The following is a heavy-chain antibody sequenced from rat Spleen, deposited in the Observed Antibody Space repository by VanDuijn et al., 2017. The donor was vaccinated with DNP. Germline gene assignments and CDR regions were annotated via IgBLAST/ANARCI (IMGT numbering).Heavy chain of an antibody. CDR2: INTGGGNT. V-gene: IGHV5S13*01. CDR3: ATGHFDY. CDR1: GLPFRNYD. Sequence: EVQLVESDGGLVQPGRSLKLSCAASGLPFRNYDMAWVRQAPTKGLEWVASINTGGGNTYYRDSAKGRFTISRDDAKNSLYLQMDSLRSEDTATYYCATGHFDYWGPGTVVTVSS. J-gene: IGHJ1*01.